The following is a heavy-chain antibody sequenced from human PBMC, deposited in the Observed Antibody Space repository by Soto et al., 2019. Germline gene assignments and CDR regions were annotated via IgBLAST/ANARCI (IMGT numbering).Heavy chain of an antibody. D-gene: IGHD1-7*01. CDR2: IYSGGST. J-gene: IGHJ4*02. CDR1: GFTVSSNY. CDR3: ARSSWNLADY. Sequence: GGSLRLSCAASGFTVSSNYMSWVRQAPGKGLEWVSVIYSGGSTYYADSVKGWVTMTRDTSISTAYMELSRLRSDDTAVYYCARSSWNLADYWGQGTLVTVSS. V-gene: IGHV3-53*05.